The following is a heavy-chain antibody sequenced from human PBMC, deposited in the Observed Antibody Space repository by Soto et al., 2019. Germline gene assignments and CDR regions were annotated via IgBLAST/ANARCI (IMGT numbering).Heavy chain of an antibody. D-gene: IGHD3-22*01. J-gene: IGHJ5*02. V-gene: IGHV4-4*07. CDR3: ARGRSTSGYPNFDP. Sequence: QVQLQESGPGLVKPSETLSLICSVSNGSISDYYWSWIRQSAGKGLEWIGRIYSSGSTNYNPSLKSRVTMSVDKSKNHFSLKLSSVTAADTAVYYCARGRSTSGYPNFDPWGQGTLVTVSS. CDR2: IYSSGST. CDR1: NGSISDYY.